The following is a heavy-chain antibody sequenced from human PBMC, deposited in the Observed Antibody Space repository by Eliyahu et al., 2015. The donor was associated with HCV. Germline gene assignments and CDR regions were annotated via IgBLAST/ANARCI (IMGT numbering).Heavy chain of an antibody. Sequence: EVQLXESGGGLVQPGGSLRLSCAASGFXFXSYSMNWVRQAPGXGLEWVSYXKRSGSPIYYADSVKGRFTISRDNAKNSLYLQMNSLRDEDTAVYYCVRDPNALDFWGPGTLVTVSS. J-gene: IGHJ4*02. CDR2: XKRSGSPI. CDR3: VRDPNALDF. V-gene: IGHV3-48*02. D-gene: IGHD1-1*01. CDR1: GFXFXSYS.